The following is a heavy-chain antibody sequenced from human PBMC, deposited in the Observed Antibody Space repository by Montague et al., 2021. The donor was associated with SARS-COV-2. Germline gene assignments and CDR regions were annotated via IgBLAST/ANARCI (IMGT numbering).Heavy chain of an antibody. J-gene: IGHJ2*01. CDR1: GGSFSDYY. D-gene: IGHD1-1*01. V-gene: IGHV4-34*01. Sequence: SETLSLTCAVYGGSFSDYYWAWIRQPPGKGLEWIGEINYSGHANYNPSLKSRVIMSVDTSGDEFSLKVNSVTAADTAVYYCARVATGWRAGDFWYFDFWGQGTLVTVSS. CDR3: ARVATGWRAGDFWYFDF. CDR2: INYSGHA.